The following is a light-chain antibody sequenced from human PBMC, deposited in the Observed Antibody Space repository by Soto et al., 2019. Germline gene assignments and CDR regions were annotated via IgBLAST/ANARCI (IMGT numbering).Light chain of an antibody. CDR3: QQYYSYPRWT. CDR2: AAS. CDR1: QGISSY. Sequence: AIRMTQSPSSFSASTGDRVTITCRASQGISSYLALYQQKPGKAPKLLIYAASTLQSGVPSRFSGSGSGTDFTLTISCLQSEDFATYYCQQYYSYPRWTSCQGTKV. J-gene: IGKJ1*01. V-gene: IGKV1-8*01.